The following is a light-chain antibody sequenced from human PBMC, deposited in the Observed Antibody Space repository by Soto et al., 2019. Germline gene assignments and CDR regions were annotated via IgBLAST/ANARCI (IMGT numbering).Light chain of an antibody. Sequence: DIQMTQSPSTLSASVGDRVTITCRASQSISSWLAWYQQKPGKAPQLLIYDASSLESGVPSRFSGSGSGTEFTLTISSLQPDDFATYYCQQYNSWLRLFAFGPGTKVEIK. V-gene: IGKV1-5*01. CDR2: DAS. J-gene: IGKJ3*01. CDR3: QQYNSWLRLFA. CDR1: QSISSW.